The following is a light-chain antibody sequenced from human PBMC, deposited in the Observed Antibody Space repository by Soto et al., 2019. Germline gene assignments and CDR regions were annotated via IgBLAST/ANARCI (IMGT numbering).Light chain of an antibody. CDR3: QQYNNWPPIT. J-gene: IGKJ5*01. V-gene: IGKV3-15*01. CDR2: GAS. Sequence: EVVLTQSPGTLSLSPGERATVSCRASQSVRSNLAWYQQKPGQAPRLLIYGASTRATGIPARFSGSGSGREFTLTISSMQSEDFAVYYCQQYNNWPPITFGQGTRLAIK. CDR1: QSVRSN.